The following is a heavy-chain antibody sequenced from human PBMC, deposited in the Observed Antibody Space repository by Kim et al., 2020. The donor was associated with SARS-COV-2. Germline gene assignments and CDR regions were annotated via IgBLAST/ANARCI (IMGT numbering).Heavy chain of an antibody. CDR3: ARERYVNYDILTGYYHFDY. V-gene: IGHV4-61*01. D-gene: IGHD3-9*01. Sequence: SETLSLTCTVSGGSVSSGSYYWSWIRQPPGKGLEWIGYIYYSGSTNYNPSLKSRVTISVDTSKNQFSLKLSSVTAADTAVYYCARERYVNYDILTGYYHFDYLGQGTLVTVSS. CDR1: GGSVSSGSYY. CDR2: IYYSGST. J-gene: IGHJ4*02.